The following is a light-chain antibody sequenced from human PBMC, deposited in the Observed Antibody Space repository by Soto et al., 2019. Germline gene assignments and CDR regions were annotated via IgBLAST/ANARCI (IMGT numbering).Light chain of an antibody. Sequence: QSVLTQPPSVSGAPGQRVTISCTGSRSNIGAGYDVHWYQQLPGTAPKLLIYANNIRPSGVPGRFSGSKSGTSASLAITGLQAEDEADYYCQSYDSRLSGYVFGTGTKVTVL. V-gene: IGLV1-40*01. CDR1: RSNIGAGYD. J-gene: IGLJ1*01. CDR3: QSYDSRLSGYV. CDR2: ANN.